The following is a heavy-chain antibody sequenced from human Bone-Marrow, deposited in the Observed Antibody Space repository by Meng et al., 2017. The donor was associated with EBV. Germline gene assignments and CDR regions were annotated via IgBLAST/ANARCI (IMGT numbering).Heavy chain of an antibody. D-gene: IGHD3-10*01. CDR3: ASESGRGFTPDY. CDR1: GYTFSSFT. CDR2: IHGYSANT. J-gene: IGHJ4*02. Sequence: QTQLVQSGGEVQKPGASVRVSCKTSGYTFSSFTLNWVRQVPGQGFEWVGWIHGYSANTHYAQKFHGRVNMSTDTSTSTHYMHLSGLTSDDTAVYYCASESGRGFTPDYWGQGTLVTVSS. V-gene: IGHV1-18*01.